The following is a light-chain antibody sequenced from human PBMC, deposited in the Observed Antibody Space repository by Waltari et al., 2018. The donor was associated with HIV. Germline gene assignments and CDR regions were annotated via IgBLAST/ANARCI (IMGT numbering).Light chain of an antibody. Sequence: DIQMTQSPSSVSASVGDRVTFTCRASRDISSWLAWYQQKSGEAPKLLIYAASSLHIGVPSRFTGSGSGTDFTLAISNLQPEDSATYCCQQTKTFPLDFGQGTKLEIK. CDR3: QQTKTFPLD. CDR1: RDISSW. CDR2: AAS. V-gene: IGKV1-12*01. J-gene: IGKJ2*01.